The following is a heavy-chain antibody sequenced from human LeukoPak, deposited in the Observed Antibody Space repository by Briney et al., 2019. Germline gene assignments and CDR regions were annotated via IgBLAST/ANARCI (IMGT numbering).Heavy chain of an antibody. CDR3: ARGRLERRHAFDI. D-gene: IGHD1-1*01. CDR2: IYYSGST. V-gene: IGHV4-59*01. CDR1: GGSISSYY. Sequence: SETLSLTCTVSGGSISSYYWSWIRQPPGKGLEWIGYIYYSGSTNYNPSLKSRVTISVDTSKNQFSLKPSSVTAADTAVYYCARGRLERRHAFDIWGQGTMVTVSS. J-gene: IGHJ3*02.